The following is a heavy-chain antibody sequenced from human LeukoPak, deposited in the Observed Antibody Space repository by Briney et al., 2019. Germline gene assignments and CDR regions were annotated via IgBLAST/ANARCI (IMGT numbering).Heavy chain of an antibody. D-gene: IGHD2-2*01. V-gene: IGHV4-39*01. Sequence: SETLSLTCTVSGGSIRSGDDYWGWIRQPPGKGLEWIGSMDYSGTTHYNPSLKSRVTISADTYNNQISLRLSSVTAADTAVYYCARRVVVVIVGQKNWFDPWGQGTLVTVSS. CDR3: ARRVVVVIVGQKNWFDP. J-gene: IGHJ5*02. CDR1: GGSIRSGDDY. CDR2: MDYSGTT.